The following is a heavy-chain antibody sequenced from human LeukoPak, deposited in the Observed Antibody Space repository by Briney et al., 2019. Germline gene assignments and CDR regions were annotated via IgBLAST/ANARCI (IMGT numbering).Heavy chain of an antibody. CDR1: GGPVSSGSYY. Sequence: PSETLSLTCTVSGGPVSSGSYYGSWIRKPPGKGLEWIGYIYYSGSTNYNPSLKSRVTISVDTSKNQFSLKLSSVTAADTAVYYCARDIGSSWGVMEFDYWGRGTLVTVSS. D-gene: IGHD6-13*01. CDR2: IYYSGST. CDR3: ARDIGSSWGVMEFDY. V-gene: IGHV4-61*01. J-gene: IGHJ4*02.